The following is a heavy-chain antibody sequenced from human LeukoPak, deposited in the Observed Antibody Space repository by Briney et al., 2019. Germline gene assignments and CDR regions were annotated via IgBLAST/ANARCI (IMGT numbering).Heavy chain of an antibody. J-gene: IGHJ4*02. D-gene: IGHD2-15*01. CDR2: IWYDGSNK. CDR1: GFTFSSYG. Sequence: GGSLRLSCAASGFTFSSYGMHWVRQAPGKGLEWVAVIWYDGSNKYYADSVKGRFTISRDNSKNTPYLQMNSLRAEDTAVYYCARDRYCSGGSCYSDFDYWGQGTLVTVSS. V-gene: IGHV3-33*01. CDR3: ARDRYCSGGSCYSDFDY.